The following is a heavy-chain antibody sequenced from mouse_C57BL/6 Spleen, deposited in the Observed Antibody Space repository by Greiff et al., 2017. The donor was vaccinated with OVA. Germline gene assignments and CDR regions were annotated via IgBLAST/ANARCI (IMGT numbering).Heavy chain of an antibody. J-gene: IGHJ3*01. D-gene: IGHD3-2*02. CDR2: LYPSDSET. Sequence: VQLQQPGAELVRPGSSVKLSCKASGYTFTSYWMAWVKQRPGPGLEWICNLYPSDSETHYNQKFKDKATLPVDKSSSTAYMQLSSLTSEDSAVYYCARGGTAQPAWFAYWGQGTLVTVSA. V-gene: IGHV1-61*01. CDR1: GYTFTSYW. CDR3: ARGGTAQPAWFAY.